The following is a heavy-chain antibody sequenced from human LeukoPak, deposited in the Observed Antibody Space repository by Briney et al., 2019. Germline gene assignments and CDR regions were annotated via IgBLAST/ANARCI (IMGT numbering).Heavy chain of an antibody. J-gene: IGHJ4*02. V-gene: IGHV1-8*02. CDR2: MSPGSGYT. D-gene: IGHD6-25*01. CDR1: GYTSTNYD. CDR3: ARGIEAGVDY. Sequence: ASAKVSCKTSGYTSTNYDINWVRQATGQGLEWLGWMSPGSGYTGYAQKFQGRVTMTRDISITTAYVELSSLRSEDTAVYYCARGIEAGVDYWGQGTLVTVPP.